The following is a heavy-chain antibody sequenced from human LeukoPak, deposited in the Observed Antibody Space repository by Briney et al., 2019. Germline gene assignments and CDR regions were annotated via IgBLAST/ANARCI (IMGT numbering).Heavy chain of an antibody. CDR1: GYTFTGYY. Sequence: ASVKVSCKXSGYTFTGYYLHWVRQAPGQGLEWMGWINPNSGDTNYAQNFQGRVTMTRDTSINTAYMELSRLRSDDTAVYYCARSGSGYADLYWGQGTLVTVSS. CDR2: INPNSGDT. D-gene: IGHD3-22*01. J-gene: IGHJ4*02. CDR3: ARSGSGYADLY. V-gene: IGHV1-2*02.